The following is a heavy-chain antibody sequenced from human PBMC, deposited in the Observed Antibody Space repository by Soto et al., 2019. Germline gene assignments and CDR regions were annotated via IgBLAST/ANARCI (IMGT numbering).Heavy chain of an antibody. CDR2: INTDGSST. D-gene: IGHD3-10*01. V-gene: IGHV3-74*01. Sequence: GGALRLSCGASGFTLAAYPVGWVPPAPGKGLVWVSRINTDGSSTTYADSVKGRFTISRDNAKNTLYLQMNSLRAEDTAVYYCARAFGSGLYYFDCWGQGILVTVSS. CDR1: GFTLAAYP. CDR3: ARAFGSGLYYFDC. J-gene: IGHJ4*02.